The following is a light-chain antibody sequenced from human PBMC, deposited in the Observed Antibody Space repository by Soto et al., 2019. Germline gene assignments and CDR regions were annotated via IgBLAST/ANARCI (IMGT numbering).Light chain of an antibody. CDR2: EVN. J-gene: IGLJ2*01. Sequence: QSALTQPASVSGFPGQSITISYTGTSSDVGNYNYVSWYQQHPGKAPRLMIYEVNNRPSGVSGRFSGSKSGNTASLTISGLQYEDEADYYCNSYTSSSTVVFGGGTRLTVL. CDR1: SSDVGNYNY. V-gene: IGLV2-14*01. CDR3: NSYTSSSTVV.